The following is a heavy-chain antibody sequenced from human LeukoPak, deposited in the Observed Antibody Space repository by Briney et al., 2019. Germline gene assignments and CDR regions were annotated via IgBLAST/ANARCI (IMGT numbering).Heavy chain of an antibody. CDR2: IYTSGST. D-gene: IGHD5-18*01. CDR3: ARGRYSYGL. CDR1: GGSISRGNYY. J-gene: IGHJ4*02. V-gene: IGHV4-61*02. Sequence: SQTLSLTCTVSGGSISRGNYYWSWIRQPAGKGLEWIGRIYTSGSTNYNPSLKSRVTISVDTSKNQFSLKLSSVTAADTAVYYCARGRYSYGLGGQGTLVTVSS.